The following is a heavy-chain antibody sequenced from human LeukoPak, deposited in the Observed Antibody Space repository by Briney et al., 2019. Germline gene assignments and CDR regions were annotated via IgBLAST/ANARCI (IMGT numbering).Heavy chain of an antibody. V-gene: IGHV4-38-2*01. CDR1: GYSISSGYY. CDR2: IYHSGST. CDR3: ARSLWFGEYDAFDI. D-gene: IGHD3-10*01. Sequence: SETLSLTCAVSGYSISSGYYWGWIRQPPEKGLEWIGSIYHSGSTYYNPSLKSRVTISVDTSKNQFSLKLSSVTAADTAVYYCARSLWFGEYDAFDIWGQGTMVTVSS. J-gene: IGHJ3*02.